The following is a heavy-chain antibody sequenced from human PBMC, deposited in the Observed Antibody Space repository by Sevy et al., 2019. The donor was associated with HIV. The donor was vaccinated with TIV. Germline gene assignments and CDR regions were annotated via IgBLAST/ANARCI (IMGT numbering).Heavy chain of an antibody. CDR2: ISTGGLPGVGPI. V-gene: IGHV3-48*03. CDR3: ATSRRDDYNYYFDS. D-gene: IGHD4-4*01. CDR1: GFTFSRYE. Sequence: GGSLRLSCTASGFTFSRYEMNWVRQGPGKGLEWVSHISTGGLPGVGPIYYADSVKGRFTISSDNAKNSLYLQMTSLRAEDTAVYYCATSRRDDYNYYFDSWGQGTLVTVSS. J-gene: IGHJ4*02.